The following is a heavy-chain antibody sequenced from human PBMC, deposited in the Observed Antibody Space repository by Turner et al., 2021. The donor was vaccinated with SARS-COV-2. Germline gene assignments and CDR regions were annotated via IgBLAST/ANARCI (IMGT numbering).Heavy chain of an antibody. CDR2: ISADGSNE. Sequence: QVQLGESGGGVVQPGRSLRPACAESGFTVSIFGMRWVRQAPGKGLEWVAVISADGSNEDYADSVKGRFTSSRDNSKNTLYLQMNRLRAEDTAVYFCARDGAGYYDSSGYLDYWGQGTLVTVSS. V-gene: IGHV3-33*01. J-gene: IGHJ4*02. D-gene: IGHD3-22*01. CDR3: ARDGAGYYDSSGYLDY. CDR1: GFTVSIFG.